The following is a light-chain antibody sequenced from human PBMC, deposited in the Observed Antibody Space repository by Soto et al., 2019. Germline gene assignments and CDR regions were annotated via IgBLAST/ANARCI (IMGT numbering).Light chain of an antibody. CDR1: QSVRNN. J-gene: IGKJ1*01. V-gene: IGKV3-15*01. CDR2: GAS. Sequence: EIVMTQSPATLSLSPGETATLSCRASQSVRNNLAWYQQKPGQAPRLLIYGASTRATGIPARFSGSGSGTEFTLTISSLQSEDFAVYYCQPYNNWPPETFGQGTKVEIK. CDR3: QPYNNWPPET.